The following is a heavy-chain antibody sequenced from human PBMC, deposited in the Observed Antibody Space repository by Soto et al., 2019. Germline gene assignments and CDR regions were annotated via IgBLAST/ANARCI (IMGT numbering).Heavy chain of an antibody. D-gene: IGHD3-10*01. CDR1: GFTFSSYG. J-gene: IGHJ5*02. CDR2: ISYDGSNK. Sequence: QVQLVESGGGVVQPGRSLRLSCAASGFTFSSYGMHWVRQAPGKGLEWVAVISYDGSNKYYADSVKGRFTISRDNSKNTLYLQMNSLRAEDTAVYYCAKDQGFYYGSGRELSWGQGTLVTVSS. CDR3: AKDQGFYYGSGRELS. V-gene: IGHV3-30*18.